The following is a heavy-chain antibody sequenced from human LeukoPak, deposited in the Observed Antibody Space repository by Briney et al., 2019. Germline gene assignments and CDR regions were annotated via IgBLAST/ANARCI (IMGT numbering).Heavy chain of an antibody. CDR3: ARAIGGSQYYYYYYYMDV. V-gene: IGHV4-59*01. J-gene: IGHJ6*03. CDR2: IYYSGST. D-gene: IGHD2-15*01. CDR1: GGSISSYY. Sequence: SETLSLTCTVSGGSISSYYWSWVRQPPGKGLEWIGYIYYSGSTNYNPSLKSRVTISVDTSKNQFSLKLSSVTAADTAVYYCARAIGGSQYYYYYYYMDVGGKGTTVTVS.